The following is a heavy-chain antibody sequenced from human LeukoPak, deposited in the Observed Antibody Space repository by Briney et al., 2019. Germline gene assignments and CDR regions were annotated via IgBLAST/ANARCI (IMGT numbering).Heavy chain of an antibody. CDR3: ARRLGSSSWYYYYYGMDV. V-gene: IGHV4-39*01. CDR1: GGSISSYSYY. CDR2: MYHSGST. Sequence: SETLSLTCTVSGGSISSYSYYWRWIRQPPGKGLEWIGSMYHSGSTHYNPSLKRRVTISVDTSKNQFSLKLSSVTAADTAVYYCARRLGSSSWYYYYYGMDVWGQGTTVTVSS. J-gene: IGHJ6*02. D-gene: IGHD6-13*01.